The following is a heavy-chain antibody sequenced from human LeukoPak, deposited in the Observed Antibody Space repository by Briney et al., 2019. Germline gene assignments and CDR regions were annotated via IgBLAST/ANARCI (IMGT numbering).Heavy chain of an antibody. D-gene: IGHD5/OR15-5a*01. V-gene: IGHV3-21*01. J-gene: IGHJ4*02. CDR3: ARYDSVTEGYFDY. Sequence: GGSLRLSCAASGFTFSSYSMNWVRQAPGKGLEWVSSISSSSSYIYYADSVKGRFTISRDNAKNSLYLQMNSLRAEDTAVYYCARYDSVTEGYFDYWGQGTLVTVSS. CDR2: ISSSSSYI. CDR1: GFTFSSYS.